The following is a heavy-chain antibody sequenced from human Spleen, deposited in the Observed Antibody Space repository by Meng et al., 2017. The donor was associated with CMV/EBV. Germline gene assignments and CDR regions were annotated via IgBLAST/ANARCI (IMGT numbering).Heavy chain of an antibody. J-gene: IGHJ4*02. CDR3: AREIVAWGSGISSHPNFDY. Sequence: CSSYAMNWVSQDPGKGLEWVAIISYDGTNRNYADSVKGRFTISRDNSRNTLYLQMNDLRAEDTGVYYCAREIVAWGSGISSHPNFDYWGQGTLVTVSS. CDR2: ISYDGTNR. D-gene: IGHD3-10*01. CDR1: CSSYA. V-gene: IGHV3-30-3*01.